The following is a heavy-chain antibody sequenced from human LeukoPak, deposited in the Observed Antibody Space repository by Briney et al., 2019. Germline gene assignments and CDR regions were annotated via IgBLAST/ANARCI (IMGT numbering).Heavy chain of an antibody. D-gene: IGHD4-11*01. J-gene: IGHJ6*02. CDR1: GGSFSGYY. Sequence: PSETLSLTCAVYGGSFSGYYWSWIRQPPGKGLEWIGEINHSGSTNYNPSLKSRVTISVDTSKNQFSLKLSSVTAADTAVYYCARGSGMTTSLYYYGMDVWGQGTTVTLSS. V-gene: IGHV4-34*01. CDR2: INHSGST. CDR3: ARGSGMTTSLYYYGMDV.